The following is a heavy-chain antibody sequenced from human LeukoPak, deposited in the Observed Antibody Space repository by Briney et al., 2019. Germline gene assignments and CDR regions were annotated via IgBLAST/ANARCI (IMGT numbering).Heavy chain of an antibody. V-gene: IGHV4-59*08. CDR2: IYHSGSI. D-gene: IGHD1-26*01. CDR1: GGSLSRNY. CDR3: ARHTPSYGWFDP. J-gene: IGHJ5*02. Sequence: SETLSLTCTVPGGSLSRNYWSWVRQPPRKGLEWIGYIYHSGSISYNTSLQSRAAISLAKSKNQFSLMRNFVTAAATAVYYSARHTPSYGWFDPWAQGTVVTVSS.